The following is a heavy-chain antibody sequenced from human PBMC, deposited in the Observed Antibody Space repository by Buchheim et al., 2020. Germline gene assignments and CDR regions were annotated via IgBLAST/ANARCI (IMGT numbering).Heavy chain of an antibody. CDR3: ARDPPGGIAAQLDYYYYYMDV. Sequence: QVQLVQSGSELKKPGASVKVSCKASGYTFTSYAMNWVRQAPGQGLEWMGWINTNTGNPTYAQGFTGRFVFSLDTSVSTASLQISSLKAEDTAVYYCARDPPGGIAAQLDYYYYYMDVWGKGTT. J-gene: IGHJ6*03. D-gene: IGHD6-13*01. CDR2: INTNTGNP. V-gene: IGHV7-4-1*02. CDR1: GYTFTSYA.